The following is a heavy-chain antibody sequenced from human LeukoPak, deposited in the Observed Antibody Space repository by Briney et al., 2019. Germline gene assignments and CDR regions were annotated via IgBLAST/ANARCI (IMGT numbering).Heavy chain of an antibody. CDR3: ARGRIGYCSGGSCYFY. J-gene: IGHJ4*02. V-gene: IGHV1-2*02. Sequence: ASVKVSCKASGYTFTGYYKHWVRQALAQGLEWMGWINPNSGGTNYAQKFQGRVTMTRDTSISTAYMELSRLRSDDTAVYYCARGRIGYCSGGSCYFYWGQGTLVTVSS. CDR1: GYTFTGYY. CDR2: INPNSGGT. D-gene: IGHD2-15*01.